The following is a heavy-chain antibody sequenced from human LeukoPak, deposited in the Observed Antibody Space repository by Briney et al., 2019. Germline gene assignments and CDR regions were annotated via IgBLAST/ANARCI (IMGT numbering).Heavy chain of an antibody. J-gene: IGHJ6*03. CDR1: GFTFNSYL. V-gene: IGHV3-74*01. Sequence: GGSLRLSCAASGFTFNSYLMNWVRQAPGKGLVWVSRIDGYGTTTSYEDSVQGRFTISRDNAKNTLYLQMNSLRAEDTAVYYCAAGGGWDPSFGVVTHIDAWGKGTTVAVS. CDR3: AAGGGWDPSFGVVTHIDA. CDR2: IDGYGTTT. D-gene: IGHD3-3*01.